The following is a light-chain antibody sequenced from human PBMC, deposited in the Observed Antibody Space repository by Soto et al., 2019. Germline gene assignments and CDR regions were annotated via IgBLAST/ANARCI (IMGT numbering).Light chain of an antibody. Sequence: DIQMTQSPSTLSASVGDRVIVTCRASQSISSWLAWYQQKPGKAPELLIHDASSLQSGVPSRFSGSGSGTEFTLTISSLQPDDFATYYCQQYNSYSRTFGQGTKVEIK. CDR1: QSISSW. CDR3: QQYNSYSRT. CDR2: DAS. V-gene: IGKV1-5*01. J-gene: IGKJ1*01.